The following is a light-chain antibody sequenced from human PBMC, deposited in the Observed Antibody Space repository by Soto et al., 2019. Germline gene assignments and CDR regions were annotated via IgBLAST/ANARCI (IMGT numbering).Light chain of an antibody. J-gene: IGKJ3*01. Sequence: DIQMTQSPSSLSASVGDRVTITCQASQDISNYLNWYQQKPGQAPKLLIYDASYLQTGVPSRFSGSGSATDFSFTISSLQPEDFATYYCQQCDNLPLTFGPGTKVDIK. CDR2: DAS. CDR1: QDISNY. CDR3: QQCDNLPLT. V-gene: IGKV1-33*01.